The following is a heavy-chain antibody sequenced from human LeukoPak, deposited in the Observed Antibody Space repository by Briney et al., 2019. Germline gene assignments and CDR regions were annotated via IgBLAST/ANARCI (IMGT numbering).Heavy chain of an antibody. J-gene: IGHJ5*02. Sequence: GGSLRLSCVASGFTITSYNMNWVRQAPGKGLEWVASITSGSDYIYYADSVKGRFTISRDNAKNSLYLQMNSLRAEDTAVYFCARSITMIVDWFDPWGQGTLVTVSS. D-gene: IGHD3-22*01. CDR1: GFTITSYN. V-gene: IGHV3-21*01. CDR2: ITSGSDYI. CDR3: ARSITMIVDWFDP.